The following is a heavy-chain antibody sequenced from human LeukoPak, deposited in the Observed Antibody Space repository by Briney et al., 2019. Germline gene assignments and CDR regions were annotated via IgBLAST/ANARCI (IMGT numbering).Heavy chain of an antibody. Sequence: ASVKVSCKASGGTFSSYAISWARQAPGQGLEWMGGIIPIFGTANYAQKFQGRVTITADESTSTAYMELSSLRSEDTAVYYCAGDHGWELRHAFDIWGQGTMVTVSS. CDR2: IIPIFGTA. CDR1: GGTFSSYA. V-gene: IGHV1-69*13. D-gene: IGHD1-26*01. CDR3: AGDHGWELRHAFDI. J-gene: IGHJ3*02.